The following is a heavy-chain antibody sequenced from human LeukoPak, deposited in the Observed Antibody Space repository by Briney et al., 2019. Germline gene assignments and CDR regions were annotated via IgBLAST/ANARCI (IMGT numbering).Heavy chain of an antibody. CDR2: IYYSGST. V-gene: IGHV4-39*01. D-gene: IGHD3-16*02. J-gene: IGHJ4*02. CDR3: ARQYYDYVWGSYRLWYFDY. Sequence: SETLSLTYTVSGGSISSSSYYWGWIRQPPGKGLEWIGSIYYSGSTYYNPSLKSRVTISVDTSKNQFSLKLSSVTAADTAVYYCARQYYDYVWGSYRLWYFDYWGQGTLVTVSS. CDR1: GGSISSSSYY.